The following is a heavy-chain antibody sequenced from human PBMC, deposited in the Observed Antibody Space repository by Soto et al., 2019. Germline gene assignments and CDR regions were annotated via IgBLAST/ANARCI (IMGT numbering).Heavy chain of an antibody. Sequence: ASVKVSCKASGGTFSSYAISWVRQAPGQGLEWMGGIIPIFGTANYAQKFQGRVTITADESTSTAHMELSSLRSEDTAVYYCAREKVGANDYWGQGTLVTVSS. CDR1: GGTFSSYA. CDR3: AREKVGANDY. D-gene: IGHD1-26*01. V-gene: IGHV1-69*13. CDR2: IIPIFGTA. J-gene: IGHJ4*02.